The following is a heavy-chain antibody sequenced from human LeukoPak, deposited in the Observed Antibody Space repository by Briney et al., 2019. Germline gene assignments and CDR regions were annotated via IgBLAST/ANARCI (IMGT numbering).Heavy chain of an antibody. J-gene: IGHJ5*02. V-gene: IGHV3-23*01. CDR3: AKDGGDYDFWSGYDNNWFDP. D-gene: IGHD3-3*01. CDR2: ISGSGGST. CDR1: GFTFRTYP. Sequence: GGSLRLSCAASGFTFRTYPMSWVRQAPGKGLEWVSAISGSGGSTYYADSVKGRFTISRDNSKNTLYLQMNSLRAEDTAVYYCAKDGGDYDFWSGYDNNWFDPWGQGTLVTVSS.